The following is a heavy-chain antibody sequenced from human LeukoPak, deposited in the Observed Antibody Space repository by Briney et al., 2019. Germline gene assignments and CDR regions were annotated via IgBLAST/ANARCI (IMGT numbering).Heavy chain of an antibody. CDR2: ISGSGGST. V-gene: IGHV3-23*01. Sequence: PGGSLRLSCAASGFTSSSYAMSWVRQAPGKGLEWVSAISGSGGSTYYADSVKGRFTISRDNSKNTLYLQMNSLRAEDTALYYCAKGGYCSGGSCYDDYWGQGTLVTVSS. J-gene: IGHJ4*02. CDR1: GFTSSSYA. D-gene: IGHD2-15*01. CDR3: AKGGYCSGGSCYDDY.